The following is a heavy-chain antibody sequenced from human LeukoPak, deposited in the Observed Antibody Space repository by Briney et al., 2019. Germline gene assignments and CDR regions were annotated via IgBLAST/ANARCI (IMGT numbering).Heavy chain of an antibody. CDR3: AGHTLVVPADLSGVDV. V-gene: IGHV4-39*01. CDR1: GGSFTSSGFF. CDR2: IYYTGKT. J-gene: IGHJ6*02. D-gene: IGHD2-2*01. Sequence: SETLSLTCTISGGSFTSSGFFWGWVRQPPGKGLEWIGTIYYTGKTYYNPSLQSRVTISVDSSNNHFSLKLGSVTAADTGVYYCAGHTLVVPADLSGVDVWGQGTTVTVSS.